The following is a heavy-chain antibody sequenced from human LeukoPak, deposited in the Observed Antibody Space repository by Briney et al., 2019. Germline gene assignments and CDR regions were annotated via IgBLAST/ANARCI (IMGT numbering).Heavy chain of an antibody. CDR1: GGSISSSSYY. D-gene: IGHD3-10*01. V-gene: IGHV4-39*01. CDR3: ARHLAYGSGSYDY. Sequence: PSETLSLTCTVSGGSISSSSYYWGWIRQPPGKGLEWIGSIYYSGSTYYNPSLKSRVTISVDTSKNQFSLKLSSVIAADTAVYYCARHLAYGSGSYDYWGQGTLVTVSS. J-gene: IGHJ4*02. CDR2: IYYSGST.